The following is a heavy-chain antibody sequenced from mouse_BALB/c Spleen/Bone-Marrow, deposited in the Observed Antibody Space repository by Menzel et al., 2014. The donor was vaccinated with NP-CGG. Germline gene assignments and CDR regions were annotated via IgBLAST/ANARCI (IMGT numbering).Heavy chain of an antibody. CDR1: GYTFTSYW. Sequence: VKLQESGAELARPGASVKLSCKASGYTFTSYWMQWVKQRPGQGLEWIGAIYPGDGDTRYTQKFRGKATLTADKSSNTAYMQLSSLTSDDSAVYFCASPYGNYDAMDYWGQGTSVTVSS. J-gene: IGHJ4*01. D-gene: IGHD2-1*01. CDR3: ASPYGNYDAMDY. V-gene: IGHV1-87*01. CDR2: IYPGDGDT.